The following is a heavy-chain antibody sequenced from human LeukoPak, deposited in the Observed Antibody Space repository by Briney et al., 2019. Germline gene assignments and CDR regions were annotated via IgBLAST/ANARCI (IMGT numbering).Heavy chain of an antibody. Sequence: SGGSLRLSYAASGFTFSSYGMHWVRQAPGKGLEWVAVIWYDGSNKFYGDSVKGRFTISRDNSNNTLYLQMNSLRAEDTAVYYCAKEHSSGWYVLDYWGLGTLVTVSS. V-gene: IGHV3-33*06. D-gene: IGHD6-19*01. J-gene: IGHJ4*02. CDR3: AKEHSSGWYVLDY. CDR2: IWYDGSNK. CDR1: GFTFSSYG.